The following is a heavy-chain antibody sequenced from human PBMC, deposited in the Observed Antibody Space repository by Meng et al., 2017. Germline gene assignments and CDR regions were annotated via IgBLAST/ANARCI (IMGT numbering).Heavy chain of an antibody. CDR1: GYTFTSYG. D-gene: IGHD2-21*02. Sequence: QVQPVHAGLEVKKPGASVKVSCKASGYTFTSYGISWVRKAPGQGLEWMGWISAYNGNTNYAQKLQGRVTMTTDTSTSTAYMELRSLRSDDTAVYYCARDRGDWTPGWFDPWGQGTLVTVSS. CDR2: ISAYNGNT. V-gene: IGHV1-18*01. J-gene: IGHJ5*02. CDR3: ARDRGDWTPGWFDP.